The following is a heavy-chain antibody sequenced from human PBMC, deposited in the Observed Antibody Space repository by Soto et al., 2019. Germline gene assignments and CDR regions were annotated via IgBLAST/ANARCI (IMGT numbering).Heavy chain of an antibody. D-gene: IGHD6-13*01. J-gene: IGHJ6*02. CDR3: AKTAAGGKNYYGMDV. CDR2: IYPGDSDT. Sequence: GESLKISCKGSGYNFTSYWSGWARQMPGKGLEWMGIIYPGDSDTRYSPSFQGQVTISADKSISTAYLQWSSLKASDTAMYYCAKTAAGGKNYYGMDVWGQGTTVTVSS. V-gene: IGHV5-51*01. CDR1: GYNFTSYW.